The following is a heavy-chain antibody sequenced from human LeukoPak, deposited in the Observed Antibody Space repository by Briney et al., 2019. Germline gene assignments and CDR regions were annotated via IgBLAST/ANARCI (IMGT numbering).Heavy chain of an antibody. CDR3: ATYPRAEYGSGSYHPFDS. J-gene: IGHJ4*02. D-gene: IGHD3-10*01. CDR2: ICYSGDNT. V-gene: IGHV3-23*01. Sequence: PGGSLRLSCAASGFTFSSYAMSWLRQAPGQGLEWVADICYSGDNTYYAHHVKGRFTIPRDNSKNTLYLQMNSLRAEDTAVYYCATYPRAEYGSGSYHPFDSWGQGTLVTVSS. CDR1: GFTFSSYA.